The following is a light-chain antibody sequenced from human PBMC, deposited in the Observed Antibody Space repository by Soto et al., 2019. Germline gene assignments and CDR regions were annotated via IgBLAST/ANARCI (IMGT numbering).Light chain of an antibody. V-gene: IGLV1-36*01. J-gene: IGLJ2*01. Sequence: QSVLTQPPSLSEAPRQRVTISCSGRRSNIGNNAVNWYQQLPGKAPKLLIYYDDMLPSGVSDRFSGSKSGTSASLAISGLLSEDEADYYCAAWDDTLNGVVFGVGTKLTVL. CDR2: YDD. CDR1: RSNIGNNA. CDR3: AAWDDTLNGVV.